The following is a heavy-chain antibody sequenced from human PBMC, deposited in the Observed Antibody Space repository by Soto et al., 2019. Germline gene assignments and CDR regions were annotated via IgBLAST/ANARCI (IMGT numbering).Heavy chain of an antibody. CDR2: ISGSGGST. CDR1: GFTFSSYA. CDR3: ASPGIAPLLPQNDAFDI. V-gene: IGHV3-23*01. D-gene: IGHD6-13*01. J-gene: IGHJ3*02. Sequence: GGSLRLSCAASGFTFSSYAMSWVRQAPGKGLEWVSAISGSGGSTYYADSVKGRFTISRDNSKNTLYLQMNSLRAKDTAVYYCASPGIAPLLPQNDAFDIWGQGTMVTVSS.